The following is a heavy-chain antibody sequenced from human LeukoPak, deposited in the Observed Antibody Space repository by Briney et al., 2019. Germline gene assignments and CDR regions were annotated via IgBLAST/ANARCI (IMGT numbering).Heavy chain of an antibody. V-gene: IGHV3-23*01. CDR1: GXIFSTYG. D-gene: IGHD3-10*01. Sequence: PGGSLRLSCAASGXIFSTYGMTWFRQAPGRGLEWVSGFSGSGLNTYYAVSVKGRFTSSRDNSKNMLYLQMNSLRAEDTAVYYCAKGGGYGSGTYSEDWGQGILVTVSS. CDR2: FSGSGLNT. CDR3: AKGGGYGSGTYSED. J-gene: IGHJ4*02.